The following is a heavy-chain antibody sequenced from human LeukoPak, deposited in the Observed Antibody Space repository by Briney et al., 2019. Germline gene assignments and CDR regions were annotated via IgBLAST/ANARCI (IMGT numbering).Heavy chain of an antibody. CDR3: AKGLRGNYTWDY. V-gene: IGHV3-30*02. D-gene: IGHD1-26*01. CDR2: IQYDGSAT. J-gene: IGHJ4*02. CDR1: GFTFSSFA. Sequence: GGSLRLSCAASGFTFSSFAMHWVRQAPGKGLEWVAVIQYDGSATSYANSVKGRFTVSRDNSKNTLYLQMNSLRAEDTAVYYCAKGLRGNYTWDYWGQGTLVTVSS.